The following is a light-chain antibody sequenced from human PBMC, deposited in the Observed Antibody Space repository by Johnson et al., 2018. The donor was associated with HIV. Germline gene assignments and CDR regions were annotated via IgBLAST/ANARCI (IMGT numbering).Light chain of an antibody. Sequence: QSVLTQPPSVSAAPGQKVTISCSGSSSNIGNNYVSWYQQLPHTAPKLLISDNDKRPSGIPDRFSGSKSGTSATLGITGLQTGDEADYYCGTWDSRLSAYVFGTGTKVTVL. CDR2: DND. CDR3: GTWDSRLSAYV. CDR1: SSNIGNNY. J-gene: IGLJ1*01. V-gene: IGLV1-51*01.